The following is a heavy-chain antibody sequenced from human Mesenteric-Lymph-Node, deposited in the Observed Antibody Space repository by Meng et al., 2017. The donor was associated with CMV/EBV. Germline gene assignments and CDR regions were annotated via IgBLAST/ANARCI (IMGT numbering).Heavy chain of an antibody. CDR2: IKSNSDGGTT. J-gene: IGHJ4*02. CDR3: TGWLVH. CDR1: GFTFSNAW. V-gene: IGHV3-15*01. Sequence: GGSLRLSCAASGFTFSNAWMTWVRQAPGKGLEWVGLIKSNSDGGTTDYAAPVRGRFTISRDDSKNTVYLQMNSLKTEDTAVYYCTGWLVHWGQGALVTSPQ. D-gene: IGHD6-19*01.